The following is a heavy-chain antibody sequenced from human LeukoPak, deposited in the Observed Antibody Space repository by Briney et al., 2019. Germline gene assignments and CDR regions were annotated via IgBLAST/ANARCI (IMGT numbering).Heavy chain of an antibody. CDR1: WFSVSSND. CDR3: ATGTFGGA. CDR2: LYSGGRT. V-gene: IGHV3-53*01. D-gene: IGHD3-16*01. J-gene: IGHJ5*02. Sequence: GGSLRLSCAVSWFSVSSNDMNWVRQVPGKGPEWVSVLYSGGRTKYADSVKGRFTISRDNSKNTLFLQMNGLRVEDTAVYYCATGTFGGAWGQGTRVIVSS.